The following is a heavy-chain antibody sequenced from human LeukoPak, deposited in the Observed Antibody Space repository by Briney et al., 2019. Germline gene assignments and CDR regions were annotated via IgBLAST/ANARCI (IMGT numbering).Heavy chain of an antibody. J-gene: IGHJ4*02. Sequence: ASVKVSCKASGYTFTGYYMHWVRQAPGQGLEWMGIINPSGGSTSYAQKFQGRVTMTRDTSTSTVYMELSSLRSEDTAVYYCARDEGRGQQLAYFDYWGQGTLVTVSS. V-gene: IGHV1-46*01. CDR2: INPSGGST. D-gene: IGHD6-13*01. CDR1: GYTFTGYY. CDR3: ARDEGRGQQLAYFDY.